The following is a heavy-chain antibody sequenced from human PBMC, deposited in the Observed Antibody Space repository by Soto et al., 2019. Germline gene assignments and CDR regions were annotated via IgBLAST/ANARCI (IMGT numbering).Heavy chain of an antibody. CDR3: ARDSSSWIKGNYYGMDV. J-gene: IGHJ6*02. CDR1: GGTFSSYA. V-gene: IGHV1-69*13. CDR2: IIPIFGTA. Sequence: ASVKVSCKASGGTFSSYAISWVRQAPGQGLEWMGGIIPIFGTANYAQKFQGRVTITADESTSTAYMELSSLRSEDTAVYYCARDSSSWIKGNYYGMDVWGQGTTVTVSS. D-gene: IGHD6-13*01.